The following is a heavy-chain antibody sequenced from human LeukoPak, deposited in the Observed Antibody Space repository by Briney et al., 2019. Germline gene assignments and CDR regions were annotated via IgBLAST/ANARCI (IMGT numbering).Heavy chain of an antibody. Sequence: PSETLSLTCTVSGGSISSYYWSWIRQPPGKGLEWIGYIYYSGSTNYNPSLESRVTISVDTSKNQFSLKLSSVTAADPAVYYCATRSYDSSGYYVYWGQGTLVTVSS. J-gene: IGHJ4*02. CDR2: IYYSGST. CDR3: ATRSYDSSGYYVY. V-gene: IGHV4-59*01. CDR1: GGSISSYY. D-gene: IGHD3-22*01.